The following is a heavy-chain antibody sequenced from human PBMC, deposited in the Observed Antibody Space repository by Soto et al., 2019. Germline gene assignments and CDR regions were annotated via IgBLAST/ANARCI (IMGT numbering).Heavy chain of an antibody. Sequence: EVQLLESGGGLVQPGGSLRLSCAASGFTFSSYAMSWVRQAPGKGLEWVSAISGSGGSTYYADSVKGRFTISRDNSKNXXYXQXXSLRAEDTAVYYCANTPTYYYGSGSLGRSPGLAHPWGQGTLVTVSS. CDR3: ANTPTYYYGSGSLGRSPGLAHP. D-gene: IGHD3-10*01. V-gene: IGHV3-23*01. J-gene: IGHJ5*02. CDR2: ISGSGGST. CDR1: GFTFSSYA.